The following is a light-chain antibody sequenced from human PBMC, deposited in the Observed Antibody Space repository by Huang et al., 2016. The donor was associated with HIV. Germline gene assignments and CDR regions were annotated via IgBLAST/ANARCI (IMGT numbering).Light chain of an antibody. CDR2: GAS. CDR1: QSVGNN. Sequence: ERVMTQSPAALSVSPGEGATLSCWASQSVGNNLAWYQHKPGQAPRLLIHGASIRASGIPARFSGSGSGTEFTLTISSLQSEDSAVYYCQQYNKWPPVTFGQGTRLEI. J-gene: IGKJ5*01. CDR3: QQYNKWPPVT. V-gene: IGKV3-15*01.